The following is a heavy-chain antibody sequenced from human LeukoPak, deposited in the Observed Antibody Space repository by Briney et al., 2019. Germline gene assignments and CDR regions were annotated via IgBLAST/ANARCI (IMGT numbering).Heavy chain of an antibody. Sequence: PGGSLRLSCAASGFTVSSNYMSWVRQAPGKGLEWVSVIYSGGSTYYADSVKGRFTISRDNSKNTLYLQMNSLRAEDTAVYYCAREDAGSSWFGYWGQGTLVTVSS. D-gene: IGHD6-13*01. J-gene: IGHJ5*01. CDR2: IYSGGST. V-gene: IGHV3-53*01. CDR3: AREDAGSSWFGY. CDR1: GFTVSSNY.